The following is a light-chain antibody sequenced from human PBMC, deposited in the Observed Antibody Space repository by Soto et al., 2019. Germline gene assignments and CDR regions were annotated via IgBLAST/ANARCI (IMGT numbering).Light chain of an antibody. CDR1: QSVPSN. J-gene: IGKJ3*01. V-gene: IGKV3-15*01. CDR2: GAS. Sequence: EIVMTQSPATLSVSPGERATLSCRASQSVPSNLAWYQQKPGQAPRLLISGASTRATGIPARFSGSGSGTEFTLIISSLQSEDFATYYCQKYNGVPLTFGPGTKVEIK. CDR3: QKYNGVPLT.